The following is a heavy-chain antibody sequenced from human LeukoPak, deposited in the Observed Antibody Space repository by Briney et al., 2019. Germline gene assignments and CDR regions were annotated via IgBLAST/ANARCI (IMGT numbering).Heavy chain of an antibody. D-gene: IGHD4-17*01. CDR1: GFTFDDYG. V-gene: IGHV3-20*04. CDR2: INWNGGST. Sequence: PGGSLRLSCAASGFTFDDYGMSWVRQPPGKGLEWVSGINWNGGSTGYADSVKGRFIISRDNAKNSLYLQMNSLRAEDTALYYCARDYGDQPIDYWGQGTLVTVSS. J-gene: IGHJ4*02. CDR3: ARDYGDQPIDY.